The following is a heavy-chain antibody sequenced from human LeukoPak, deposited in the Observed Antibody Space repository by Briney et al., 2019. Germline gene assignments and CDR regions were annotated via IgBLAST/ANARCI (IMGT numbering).Heavy chain of an antibody. J-gene: IGHJ4*02. CDR1: GGSISSSSYY. CDR3: ARAGGVTAMAYYFDY. D-gene: IGHD2-21*02. V-gene: IGHV4-39*07. CDR2: IYYSGST. Sequence: PSETLSLTCTVSGGSISSSSYYWGWIRQPPGKGLEWIGSIYYSGSTNYNPSLKSRVIISVDTSKNQFSLKLSSVTAADTAVYYCARAGGVTAMAYYFDYWGQGTLVTVSS.